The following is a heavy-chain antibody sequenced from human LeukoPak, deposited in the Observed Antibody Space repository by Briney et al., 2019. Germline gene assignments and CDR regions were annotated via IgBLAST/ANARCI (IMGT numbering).Heavy chain of an antibody. J-gene: IGHJ4*02. V-gene: IGHV4-61*02. CDR1: GGSMSSVSNF. CDR3: AKHYMGSSYNHGLDC. D-gene: IGHD3-10*01. Sequence: SQTLSLTCAVSGGSMSSVSNFWSWIRQPAGTGLEWIGRIHTSGNPNYNPSLKSRVTISVDTSKNQFSLKLSSVTAADTALYYCAKHYMGSSYNHGLDCWGQGTLVTVSS. CDR2: IHTSGNP.